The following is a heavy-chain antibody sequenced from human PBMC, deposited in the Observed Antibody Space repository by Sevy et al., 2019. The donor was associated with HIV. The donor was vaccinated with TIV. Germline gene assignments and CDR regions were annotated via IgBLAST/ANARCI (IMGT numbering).Heavy chain of an antibody. CDR2: IKKDGSER. CDR1: GFTFSSYW. CDR3: ARDCSSSTCLWGLYV. D-gene: IGHD2-2*01. Sequence: GGSLRLSCGGSGFTFSSYWMSWVRQAPGKGLEWVANIKKDGSERYYVDSVKGRFTISRDNAKKSLYLQMNSLRTEDTAVYYCARDCSSSTCLWGLYVWGQGTTVTVSS. J-gene: IGHJ6*02. V-gene: IGHV3-7*03.